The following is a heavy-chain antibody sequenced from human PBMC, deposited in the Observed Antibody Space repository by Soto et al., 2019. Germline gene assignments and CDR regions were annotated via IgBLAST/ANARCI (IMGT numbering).Heavy chain of an antibody. D-gene: IGHD4-17*01. J-gene: IGHJ5*02. CDR3: ARDFANYGDYVGWFDP. V-gene: IGHV1-18*01. CDR2: ISAYNGNT. CDR1: GYTFTSYG. Sequence: ASVKVSCKASGYTFTSYGISWVRQAPGQGLEWMGWISAYNGNTNYAQKLQGRVTMTTDTSTSTAYMELRSLRSDDTAVYYCARDFANYGDYVGWFDPWGQGTLVTVSS.